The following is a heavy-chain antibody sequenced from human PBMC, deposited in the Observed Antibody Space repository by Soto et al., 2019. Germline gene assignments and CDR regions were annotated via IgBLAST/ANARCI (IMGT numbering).Heavy chain of an antibody. D-gene: IGHD2-2*01. CDR3: ARAVVLVPAANVYYYYGMDV. Sequence: PSETLSLTCAVSGGSISSGGYYWSWIRQPPGKGLEWIGYIYYSGSTNYNPSLKSRVTISVDTSKNQFSLKLSSVTAADTAVYYCARAVVLVPAANVYYYYGMDVWGQGTTVTVSS. CDR2: IYYSGST. V-gene: IGHV4-61*08. CDR1: GGSISSGGYY. J-gene: IGHJ6*02.